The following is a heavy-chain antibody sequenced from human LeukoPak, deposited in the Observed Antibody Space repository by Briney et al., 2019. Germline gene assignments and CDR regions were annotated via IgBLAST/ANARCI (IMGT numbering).Heavy chain of an antibody. V-gene: IGHV3-21*01. D-gene: IGHD1-14*01. CDR2: ISSSSSYM. J-gene: IGHJ4*02. CDR1: GFTFSSYY. CDR3: ARNSGELLTGYFDY. Sequence: PGGSLRLSCAASGFTFSSYYMSWVRQAPGKGLEWVSSISSSSSYMFYADSVRGRFTISRDNAKNSLYLQMNGLRAEDTAVYYCARNSGELLTGYFDYWGQGTLVTVSS.